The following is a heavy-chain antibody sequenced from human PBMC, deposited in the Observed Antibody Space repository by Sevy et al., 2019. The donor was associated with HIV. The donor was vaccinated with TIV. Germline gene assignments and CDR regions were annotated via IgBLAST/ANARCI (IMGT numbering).Heavy chain of an antibody. CDR3: AGIWTNDAFDI. Sequence: SETLSLTCTVSGVSFSSYYWTWIRQPPGKGLEWIGFIYFTGSTNYNPSLKSRITMSVDSSKNQFSLKLSSVTAADTAVYYCAGIWTNDAFDIWGPGTTVTVSS. J-gene: IGHJ3*02. CDR1: GVSFSSYY. D-gene: IGHD1-1*01. V-gene: IGHV4-59*01. CDR2: IYFTGST.